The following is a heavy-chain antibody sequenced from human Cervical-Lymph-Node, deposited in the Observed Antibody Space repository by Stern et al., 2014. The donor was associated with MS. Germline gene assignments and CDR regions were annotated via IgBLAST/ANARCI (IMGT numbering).Heavy chain of an antibody. CDR2: IWYDGSNK. CDR3: ARENGKYYDFWSGYYNGGFDP. V-gene: IGHV3-33*01. D-gene: IGHD3-3*01. CDR1: GFTFSSHG. Sequence: MQLVESGGGGVQPGRSLRLSCAASGFTFSSHGMHWVRQAPGKGLEWVAVIWYDGSNKYYADAVKGRFTISRDNSKNTVHLQMNSLRAEDTAVYYCARENGKYYDFWSGYYNGGFDPWGQGTQVTVSS. J-gene: IGHJ5*02.